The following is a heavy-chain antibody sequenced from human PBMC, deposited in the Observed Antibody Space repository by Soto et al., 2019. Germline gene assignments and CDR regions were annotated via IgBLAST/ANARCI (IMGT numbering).Heavy chain of an antibody. J-gene: IGHJ5*02. Sequence: QVQLVESGGGVVQPGRSLRLSCAASGFTFSSYAMHWVRQAPGKGLEWVAVISYDGSNKYYADSVKGRFTISRDNSKNLLYQQMNSMGDEATAVYYGGSERMVGGLGIWFDPWGHGTLVTVSS. CDR3: GSERMVGGLGIWFDP. D-gene: IGHD3-10*01. CDR1: GFTFSSYA. V-gene: IGHV3-30-3*01. CDR2: ISYDGSNK.